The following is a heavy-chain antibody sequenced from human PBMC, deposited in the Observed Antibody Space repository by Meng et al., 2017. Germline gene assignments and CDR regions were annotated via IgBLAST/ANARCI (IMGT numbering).Heavy chain of an antibody. D-gene: IGHD3-10*01. V-gene: IGHV4-34*01. CDR1: GGSFSGYY. CDR3: ARNKGSGSYPYYYYGMDV. J-gene: IGHJ6*02. CDR2: INHSGST. Sequence: SETLSLTCAVYGGSFSGYYWSWIRQPPGKGLEWIGEINHSGSTNYNPSLKSRVTISVDTSKNQFSLKLSSVTAADTAVYYCARNKGSGSYPYYYYGMDVWGQGTTGTVSS.